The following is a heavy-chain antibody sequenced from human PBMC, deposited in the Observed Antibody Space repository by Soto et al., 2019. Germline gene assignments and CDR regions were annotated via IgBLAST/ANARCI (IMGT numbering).Heavy chain of an antibody. CDR3: ARDRAQITFGGVIVRSSEYFQH. CDR2: ISAYNGNT. D-gene: IGHD3-16*02. Sequence: ASVKVSCKASGYTFTSYGISWVRQAPGQGLEWMGWISAYNGNTNYAQKLQGRVTMTTDTSTSTAYMELRSLRSDDTAVYYCARDRAQITFGGVIVRSSEYFQHWGQGTLVTVSS. V-gene: IGHV1-18*01. CDR1: GYTFTSYG. J-gene: IGHJ1*01.